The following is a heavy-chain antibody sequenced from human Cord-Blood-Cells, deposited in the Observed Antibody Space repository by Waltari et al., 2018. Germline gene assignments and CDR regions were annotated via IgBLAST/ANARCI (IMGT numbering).Heavy chain of an antibody. Sequence: QVQLVQSGAEVKKPGASVKVYGTVSGYTLTELTIHWVRQAHGKGLEWMGGFDPEDGETIYAQKFQGRVTMTEDTSTDTAYMELSSLRSEDTAVYYCATATYSSSWYGYFQHWGKGTLVTVSS. CDR2: FDPEDGET. D-gene: IGHD6-13*01. J-gene: IGHJ1*01. CDR3: ATATYSSSWYGYFQH. CDR1: GYTLTELT. V-gene: IGHV1-24*01.